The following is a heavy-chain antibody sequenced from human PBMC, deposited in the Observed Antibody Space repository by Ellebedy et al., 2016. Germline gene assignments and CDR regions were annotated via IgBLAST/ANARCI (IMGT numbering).Heavy chain of an antibody. CDR3: AKALLETAAGYDY. J-gene: IGHJ4*02. CDR2: VNGGGTNT. V-gene: IGHV3-23*01. D-gene: IGHD6-13*01. Sequence: GESLKISCAASGFTFSNYAMGWVRQTPGKGLEWVSGVNGGGTNTYYADTVEGRFTISRDNSKNTLSLQMNSLRADDTAVYYCAKALLETAAGYDYWGQGTLVTVSS. CDR1: GFTFSNYA.